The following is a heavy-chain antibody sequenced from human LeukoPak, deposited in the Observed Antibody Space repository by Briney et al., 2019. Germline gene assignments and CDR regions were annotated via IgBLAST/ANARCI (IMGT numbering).Heavy chain of an antibody. J-gene: IGHJ4*02. D-gene: IGHD2-2*02. V-gene: IGHV3-30*02. Sequence: GGSLRLSCAASGFTFSSYGMHWVRQAPGKGLEWVSFIRYDGSNKYYADSVKGRFTISRDNSKNTLYLQMNSLRAEDTAVYYCSKYGVYCSSTRCDNDYWGQGTLVTVSS. CDR3: SKYGVYCSSTRCDNDY. CDR1: GFTFSSYG. CDR2: IRYDGSNK.